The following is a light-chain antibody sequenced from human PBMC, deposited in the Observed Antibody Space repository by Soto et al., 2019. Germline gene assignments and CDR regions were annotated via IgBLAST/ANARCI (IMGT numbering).Light chain of an antibody. CDR2: VAS. V-gene: IGKV3-20*01. Sequence: EIVLTQSPGTLSLSPGERATLSCRASQSVSSNYLAWYQQKPGQAPRVLIYVASSRATGIPDRFSGSGSGTDFTLTISRLEPADFAVYYCQQYCSSPITFGPGTRLEIK. CDR1: QSVSSNY. J-gene: IGKJ5*01. CDR3: QQYCSSPIT.